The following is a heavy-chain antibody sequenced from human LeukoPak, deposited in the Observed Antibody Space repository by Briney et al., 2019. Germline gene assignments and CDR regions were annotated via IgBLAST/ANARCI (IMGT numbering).Heavy chain of an antibody. V-gene: IGHV5-51*01. CDR2: IYPGDSGP. CDR1: GYSFTSYC. J-gene: IGHJ3*01. D-gene: IGHD1-26*01. Sequence: AGESLKISCRVSGYSFTSYCIGWVRQMPGKGLEWMGIIYPGDSGPTYSPSFQGQVTISVDKSINTAYLQWSSLQASDTAMYYCGMSGDRVPLQDDVFDVWGQGTMVTVST. CDR3: GMSGDRVPLQDDVFDV.